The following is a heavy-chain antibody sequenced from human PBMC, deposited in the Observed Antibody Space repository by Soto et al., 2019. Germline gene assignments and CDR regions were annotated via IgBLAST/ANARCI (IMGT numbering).Heavy chain of an antibody. CDR2: IYYSGST. D-gene: IGHD3-16*01. J-gene: IGHJ6*02. V-gene: IGHV4-30-4*01. Sequence: SETLSLTCTVSGGSISSGDYYWSWIRQPPGKGLEWIGYIYYSGSTYYNPSLKSRVTISVDTSKNQFSLKLSSVTAADTAVYYCARVIMITFGGDYGMDVWGQGTTVTVS. CDR3: ARVIMITFGGDYGMDV. CDR1: GGSISSGDYY.